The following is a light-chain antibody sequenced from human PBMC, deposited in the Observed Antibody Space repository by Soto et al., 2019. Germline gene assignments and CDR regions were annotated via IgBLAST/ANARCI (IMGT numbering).Light chain of an antibody. CDR2: KAS. CDR3: QQYKSYWT. Sequence: DIQMTQSPSTLSGSVGDRATLTCRASQTISSWLAWYQQQPGKPPHLLIYKASTLKSGVPSRFSGSGSGTEFTPTITHLQPDDFATYYRQQYKSYWTFGQGTKVDIK. J-gene: IGKJ1*01. CDR1: QTISSW. V-gene: IGKV1-5*03.